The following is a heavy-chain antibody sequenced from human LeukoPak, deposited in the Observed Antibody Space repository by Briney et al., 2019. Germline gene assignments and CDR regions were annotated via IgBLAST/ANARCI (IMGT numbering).Heavy chain of an antibody. CDR1: GGSFSGYY. CDR2: INHSGST. CDR3: APDRMNDY. J-gene: IGHJ4*02. Sequence: SETLSLTCAVYGGSFSGYYWSWIRQPPGKGLEWIGEINHSGSTNYNPSLKSRVTTSADTSREQASLQRTSVTTADTAVHYGAPDRMNDYWGQGTLVTVSS. V-gene: IGHV4-34*01.